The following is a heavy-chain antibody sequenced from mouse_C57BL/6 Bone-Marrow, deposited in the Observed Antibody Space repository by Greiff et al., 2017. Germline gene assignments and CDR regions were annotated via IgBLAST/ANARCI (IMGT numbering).Heavy chain of an antibody. J-gene: IGHJ1*03. CDR3: ARPNYYGSSYGRYFDV. CDR1: GYTFTSYW. D-gene: IGHD1-1*01. V-gene: IGHV1-64*01. Sequence: QVQLQQSGAELVKPGASVKLSCKASGYTFTSYWMHWVKQRPGQGLEWIGMIHPNSGSTNYNEKFKSKATLTVDKSSSTAYMQLSSLTSEDSAVYYCARPNYYGSSYGRYFDVWGTGTTVTVSS. CDR2: IHPNSGST.